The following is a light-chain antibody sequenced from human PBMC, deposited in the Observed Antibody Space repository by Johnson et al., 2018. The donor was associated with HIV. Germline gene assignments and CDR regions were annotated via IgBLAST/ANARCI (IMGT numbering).Light chain of an antibody. J-gene: IGLJ1*01. CDR1: SSNIGTNY. V-gene: IGLV1-51*02. CDR3: GTWDISLSAGGV. CDR2: ENN. Sequence: QSVLTQPPSVSAAPGQKVTVSCSGSSSNIGTNYASWYQHLPGTAPKLLIYENNKRPSGIPDRFSGSKSGTSATLGITRLQPGDEADYYCGTWDISLSAGGVVGPVPNVTVL.